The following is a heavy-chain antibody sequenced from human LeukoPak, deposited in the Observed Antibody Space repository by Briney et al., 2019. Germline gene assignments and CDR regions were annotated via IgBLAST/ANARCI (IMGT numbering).Heavy chain of an antibody. CDR2: INHSGST. CDR3: ARDWAAYYFDY. D-gene: IGHD7-27*01. Sequence: PSETLSLTCAVYGGSFSGYYWSWIRQPPGKGLEWIGEINHSGSTIYNPSLKSRVTISVDTSKNQFSLKLSSVTAADTAVYYCARDWAAYYFDYWGQGTLVTVSS. CDR1: GGSFSGYY. J-gene: IGHJ4*02. V-gene: IGHV4-34*01.